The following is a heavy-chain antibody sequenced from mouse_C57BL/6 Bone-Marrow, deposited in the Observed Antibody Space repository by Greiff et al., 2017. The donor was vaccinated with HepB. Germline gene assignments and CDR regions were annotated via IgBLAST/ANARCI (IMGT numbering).Heavy chain of an antibody. CDR1: GYTFTDYY. J-gene: IGHJ2*01. D-gene: IGHD2-5*01. V-gene: IGHV1-19*01. CDR2: INPYNGGT. Sequence: VQLKESGPVLVKPGASVKMSCKASGYTFTDYYMNWVKQSHGKSLEWIGVINPYNGGTSYNQKFKGKATLTVDKSSSTAYMELNSLTSEDSAVYYCARSSIVTTRGYYFDYWGQGTTLTVSS. CDR3: ARSSIVTTRGYYFDY.